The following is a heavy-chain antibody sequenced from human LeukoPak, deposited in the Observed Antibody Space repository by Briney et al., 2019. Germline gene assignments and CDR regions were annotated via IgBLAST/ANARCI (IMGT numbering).Heavy chain of an antibody. CDR1: GGSFSGYY. D-gene: IGHD3-3*01. J-gene: IGHJ6*03. Sequence: SETLSLTCAVYGGSFSGYYWSWIRQPPGKGLEWIGEINHSGSTNYNPSLKSRVTISVDTSKNQFSLKLSSVAAADTAVYYCARGLSDDFWTYYYYYYMDVWGKGTTVTVSS. CDR2: INHSGST. CDR3: ARGLSDDFWTYYYYYYMDV. V-gene: IGHV4-34*01.